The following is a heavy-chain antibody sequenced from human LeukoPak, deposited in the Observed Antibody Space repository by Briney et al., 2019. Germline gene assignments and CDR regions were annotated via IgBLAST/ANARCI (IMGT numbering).Heavy chain of an antibody. CDR1: GGSISSYY. V-gene: IGHV4-59*01. CDR3: ARSDSGDFWSGQYRAYGMDV. D-gene: IGHD3-3*01. CDR2: IYYSGST. J-gene: IGHJ6*02. Sequence: PSETLSLTCTVSGGSISSYYWSWIRQPPGKGLEWIGYIYYSGSTNYNPSLKSRVTISVDTSKNQFSLKLSSVTAADTAVYYCARSDSGDFWSGQYRAYGMDVWGQGTTVTVSS.